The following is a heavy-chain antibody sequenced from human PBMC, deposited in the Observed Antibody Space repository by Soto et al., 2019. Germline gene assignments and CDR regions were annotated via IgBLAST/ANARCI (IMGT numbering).Heavy chain of an antibody. CDR1: GGSISSYY. CDR3: ARLRASDDYSNSYYYMDV. J-gene: IGHJ6*03. D-gene: IGHD4-4*01. Sequence: PSETLSLTCTVSGGSISSYYWSWIRQPPGKGLEWIGYIYYSGSTNYNPSLKSRVTISVDTSKNQFSLKLSSVTAADTAVYYCARLRASDDYSNSYYYMDVWGKGTTVTVSS. V-gene: IGHV4-59*08. CDR2: IYYSGST.